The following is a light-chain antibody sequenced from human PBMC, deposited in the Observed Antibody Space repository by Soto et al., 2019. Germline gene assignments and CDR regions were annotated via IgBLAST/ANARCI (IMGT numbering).Light chain of an antibody. CDR2: SAS. V-gene: IGKV1-39*01. CDR1: QSISTY. Sequence: DIQMTQSPSFLSASVGDRVTITCRASQSISTYLNWYQQKPGKAPNLLIYSASSLQSGVPSRFSGSGSGTDSILTISSLQPEDFATYYCQQSYSTTPYTFGQGTKLEIE. CDR3: QQSYSTTPYT. J-gene: IGKJ2*01.